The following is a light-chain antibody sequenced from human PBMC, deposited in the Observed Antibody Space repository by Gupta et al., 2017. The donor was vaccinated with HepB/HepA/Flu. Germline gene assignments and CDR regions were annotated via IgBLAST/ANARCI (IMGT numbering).Light chain of an antibody. CDR2: HWSAVDK. CDR1: SVINVRPCW. Sequence: QAVLPQPPSLSASPGTSTRLTCPLRSVINVRPCWFFWFRQPPGTPPHFLLRHWSAVDKQQGAVAPSRFSGAKDAASNAGVVVISGFHADDEADYYCTIGHSDCVVFGGGTKLTVL. J-gene: IGLJ2*01. CDR3: TIGHSDCVV. V-gene: IGLV5-45*02.